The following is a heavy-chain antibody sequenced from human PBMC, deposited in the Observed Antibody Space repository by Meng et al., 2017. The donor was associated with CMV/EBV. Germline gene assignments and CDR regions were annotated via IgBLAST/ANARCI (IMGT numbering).Heavy chain of an antibody. CDR3: ARDKRYCSSTGCYRNFDY. CDR1: GFTVSSNY. CDR2: IYSGGST. D-gene: IGHD2-2*01. V-gene: IGHV3-66*02. Sequence: GGSLRLSCAASGFTVSSNYMSWVRQAPGKGLECVSVIYSGGSTYYADSVKGRFTFSRDDSKNTLYLQMNSLRAEDTAVYYCARDKRYCSSTGCYRNFDYWGQGTLVTVSS. J-gene: IGHJ4*02.